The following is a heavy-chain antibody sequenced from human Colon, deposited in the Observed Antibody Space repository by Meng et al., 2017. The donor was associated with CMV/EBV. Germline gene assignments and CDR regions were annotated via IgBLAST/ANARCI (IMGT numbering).Heavy chain of an antibody. D-gene: IGHD4-17*01. J-gene: IGHJ4*02. Sequence: QLQLRESGPGLVKPSETLSLTCTVPGGSISSSTYYWGWIRQTPGKGLEWIGNIYYSGYTYYNPSLKSRLTISVDTSKNQFSLKLTSVTAADTAVYYCATDYGDYYFDRWGQGTLVTVSS. CDR2: IYYSGYT. V-gene: IGHV4-39*07. CDR3: ATDYGDYYFDR. CDR1: GGSISSSTYY.